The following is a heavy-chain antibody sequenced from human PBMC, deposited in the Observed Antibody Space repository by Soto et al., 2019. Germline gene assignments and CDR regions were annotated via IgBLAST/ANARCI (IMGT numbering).Heavy chain of an antibody. CDR1: GDSVSINSAA. D-gene: IGHD2-2*01. J-gene: IGHJ6*02. V-gene: IGHV6-1*01. CDR2: TYYRSKRYN. CDR3: ARDSRVPAAPGHGKDV. Sequence: SQTLSLTCAIPGDSVSINSAAWNWIRQSPSSGLEWLGRTYYRSKRYNDYAVSVKGRIPINPDTSKNQVSLQLNSVTPEDTAVYYCARDSRVPAAPGHGKDVWGQGTTVTVSS.